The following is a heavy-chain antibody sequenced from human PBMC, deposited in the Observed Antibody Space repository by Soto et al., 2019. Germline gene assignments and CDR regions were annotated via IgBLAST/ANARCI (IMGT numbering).Heavy chain of an antibody. CDR2: INSGSSAT. Sequence: GALKISCVASGFSFSSYSITWVRQAPGRGLEWVSYINSGSSATYYADSVEGRFTISRDNAQNSLYLQMTSLRDEDTAVYYCAKAYWYDSSAIFDYWGQGTLVTVSS. D-gene: IGHD3-22*01. CDR3: AKAYWYDSSAIFDY. J-gene: IGHJ4*02. V-gene: IGHV3-48*02. CDR1: GFSFSSYS.